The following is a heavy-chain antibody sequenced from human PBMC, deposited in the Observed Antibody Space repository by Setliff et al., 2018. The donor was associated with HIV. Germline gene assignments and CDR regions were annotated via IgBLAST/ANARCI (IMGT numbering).Heavy chain of an antibody. Sequence: ASVKVSCKASGYTSTSFSLHWVRQAPGQGLEWMGIINPSGDVLRYAQKCQGRVTMTRDTSTRTVYMDLSSLRSEDTDVYYCASPSFGDVDYYCVMDVWGQGTTVTVSS. J-gene: IGHJ6*02. D-gene: IGHD3-10*01. V-gene: IGHV1-46*01. CDR3: ASPSFGDVDYYCVMDV. CDR2: INPSGDVL. CDR1: GYTSTSFS.